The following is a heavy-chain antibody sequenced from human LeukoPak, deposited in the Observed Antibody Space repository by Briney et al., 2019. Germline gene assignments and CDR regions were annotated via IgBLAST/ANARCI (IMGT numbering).Heavy chain of an antibody. D-gene: IGHD3-22*01. J-gene: IGHJ4*02. CDR2: ITIGSSYI. CDR3: GRQMGYYYDSSIGGIDY. CDR1: GFPFSTYT. Sequence: GGSLRLSCAASGFPFSTYTMTWVRQAPGKGLEWVSSITIGSSYIYYADSVKGRFTISRDNAKNSLYLQMNSLRAEDTAVYYCGRQMGYYYDSSIGGIDYWGQGTLVTVSS. V-gene: IGHV3-21*01.